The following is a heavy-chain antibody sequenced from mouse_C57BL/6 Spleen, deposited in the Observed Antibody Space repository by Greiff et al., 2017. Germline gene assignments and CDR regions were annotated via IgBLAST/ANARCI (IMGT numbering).Heavy chain of an antibody. J-gene: IGHJ4*01. CDR2: IYPGSGNT. Sequence: VQLQQSGAELVRPGASVKLSCKASGYTFTDYYINWVKQRPGQGLEWIARIYPGSGNTYYNEKFKGKATLTAEKSSSTASMQLSSLTSEDSAVYFCAREGIYYDYDGVMDYWGQGTSVTVSS. CDR3: AREGIYYDYDGVMDY. D-gene: IGHD2-4*01. V-gene: IGHV1-76*01. CDR1: GYTFTDYY.